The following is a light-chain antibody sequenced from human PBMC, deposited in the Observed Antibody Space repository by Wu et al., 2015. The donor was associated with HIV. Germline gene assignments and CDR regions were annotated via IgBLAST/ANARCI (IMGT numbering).Light chain of an antibody. J-gene: IGKJ4*01. CDR2: DAS. CDR3: QQRSNWPLT. Sequence: EIVLTQSPATLSLSPGERATPSCRASQSVYSYLAWYQQKPGQAPSLLIYDASNRATGIPTRFSGSGSGTDFTLTISSLQPEDYAVYYCQQRSNWPLTFGGGPRVEIK. V-gene: IGKV3-11*01. CDR1: QSVYSY.